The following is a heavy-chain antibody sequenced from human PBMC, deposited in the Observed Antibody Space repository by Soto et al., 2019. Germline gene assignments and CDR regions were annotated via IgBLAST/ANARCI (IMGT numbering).Heavy chain of an antibody. D-gene: IGHD6-19*01. Sequence: GGSLRLSCAASGFTFSSYGMHWVRQSPGKGLEWVAVISYDGSNKYYADSVKGRFTISRDNSKNTLYLQMNSLRAEDTAVYYCAKGYSSGWYALPDYWGQGTLVTVSS. CDR3: AKGYSSGWYALPDY. J-gene: IGHJ4*02. CDR1: GFTFSSYG. CDR2: ISYDGSNK. V-gene: IGHV3-30*18.